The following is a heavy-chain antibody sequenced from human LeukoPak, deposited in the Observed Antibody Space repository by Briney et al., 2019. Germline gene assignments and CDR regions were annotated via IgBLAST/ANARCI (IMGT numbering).Heavy chain of an antibody. CDR3: AISPGQWLVPYYFDY. Sequence: GGSLRLSCAASGFTFSSYAMSWVRQAPGKGLEWVSAISGSGGGTYYADSVKGRFTISRDNSKNTLYLQMNSLRAEDTAVYYCAISPGQWLVPYYFDYWGQGTLVTVSS. D-gene: IGHD6-19*01. CDR2: ISGSGGGT. CDR1: GFTFSSYA. V-gene: IGHV3-23*01. J-gene: IGHJ4*02.